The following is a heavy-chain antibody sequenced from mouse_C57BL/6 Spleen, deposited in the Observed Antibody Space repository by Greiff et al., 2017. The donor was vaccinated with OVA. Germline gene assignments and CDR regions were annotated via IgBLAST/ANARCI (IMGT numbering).Heavy chain of an antibody. V-gene: IGHV5-16*01. Sequence: EVKLVESEGGLVQPGSSMKLSCTASGFTFSDYYMAWVRQVPEKGLEWVANINYDGSSTYYLDSLKSRFIISRDNAKNILYLQMSSLKSEDTATYYCAREGQLREDYYAMDYWGQGTSVTVSS. CDR2: INYDGSST. CDR3: AREGQLREDYYAMDY. CDR1: GFTFSDYY. J-gene: IGHJ4*01. D-gene: IGHD3-2*02.